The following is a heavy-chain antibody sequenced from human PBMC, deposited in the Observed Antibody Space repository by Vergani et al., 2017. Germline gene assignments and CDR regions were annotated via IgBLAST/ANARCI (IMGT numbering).Heavy chain of an antibody. CDR1: GSSFTSYW. CDR3: AKTHDFSSLYSSYNWFDP. D-gene: IGHD3-3*01. Sequence: EVQLVQSGAEVKKPGESLKISCKGSGSSFTSYWIGWVRQMPGKGLEWMGIIYPGDSDTRYSPSFQGQVTISADKSISTAYLQWSSLTASDTAMYYCAKTHDFSSLYSSYNWFDPWGQGTQVTVSS. V-gene: IGHV5-51*01. CDR2: IYPGDSDT. J-gene: IGHJ5*02.